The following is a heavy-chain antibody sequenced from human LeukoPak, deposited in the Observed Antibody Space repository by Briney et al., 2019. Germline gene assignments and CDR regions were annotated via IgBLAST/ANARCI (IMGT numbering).Heavy chain of an antibody. J-gene: IGHJ4*02. Sequence: YPSETLSLTCTVSGGSISSSSYYWGWIRQPPGKGLEWIGSVYHSATTYHNPSLKSRVTISVDTSKNQFSLKLSSVTAADTAVYYCARGPLISRLRSNYFDYWGQGTLVTVSS. CDR3: ARGPLISRLRSNYFDY. CDR2: VYHSATT. D-gene: IGHD5-12*01. CDR1: GGSISSSSYY. V-gene: IGHV4-39*07.